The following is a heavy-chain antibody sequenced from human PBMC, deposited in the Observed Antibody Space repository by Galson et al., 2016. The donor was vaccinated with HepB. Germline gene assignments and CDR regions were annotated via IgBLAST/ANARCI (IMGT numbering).Heavy chain of an antibody. CDR3: AIDSGWLLKY. CDR1: GVTWGTYW. Sequence: SLRLSCAASGVTWGTYWVQWVRQVPGKGLEWVSHIWSDGSTTAYADSVRGRFSISRDSAMNTVYLQMNGLRAEDTAVYYCAIDSGWLLKYWGQGALVTVSS. D-gene: IGHD6-19*01. CDR2: IWSDGSTT. V-gene: IGHV3-74*01. J-gene: IGHJ4*02.